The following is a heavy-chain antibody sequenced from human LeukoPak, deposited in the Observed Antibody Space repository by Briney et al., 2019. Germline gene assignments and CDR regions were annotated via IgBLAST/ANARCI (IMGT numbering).Heavy chain of an antibody. J-gene: IGHJ5*02. CDR3: ARSGKISGYYWGGSWFDP. D-gene: IGHD3-22*01. Sequence: PSETLSLTCTVSGGSISSYYWSWIRQPAGKGLEWIGRIYTSGNTNYNPSLESRVTMSVDTSKNQFSLKLSSVTAADTAVYYCARSGKISGYYWGGSWFDPWGQGTLVTVSS. V-gene: IGHV4-4*07. CDR1: GGSISSYY. CDR2: IYTSGNT.